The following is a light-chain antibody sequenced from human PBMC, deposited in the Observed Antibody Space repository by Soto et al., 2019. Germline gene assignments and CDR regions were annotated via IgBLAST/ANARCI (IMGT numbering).Light chain of an antibody. V-gene: IGLV2-23*01. CDR3: CSYAGSSSYV. CDR1: SSDVGGYNY. J-gene: IGLJ1*01. CDR2: EGS. Sequence: QSALTQPASVSGSPGQSITISCTGTSSDVGGYNYVSWYQHHPGKAPQLMIYEGSKRPSGVSNRFSGSKSGNTASLTISGLQAEDEADYYCCSYAGSSSYVFGTGTKVTVL.